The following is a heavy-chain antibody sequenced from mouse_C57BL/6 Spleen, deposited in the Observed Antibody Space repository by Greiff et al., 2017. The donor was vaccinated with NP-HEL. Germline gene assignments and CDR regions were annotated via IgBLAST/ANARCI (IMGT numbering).Heavy chain of an antibody. CDR3: ARALTGRISWFAY. J-gene: IGHJ3*01. CDR2: INPNNGGT. Sequence: EVKLQQSGPELVKPGASVKMSCKASGYTFTDYNMHWVKQSHGKSLEWIGYINPNNGGTSYNQKFKGKATLTVNKSSSTAYMELRSLTSEDSAVYYCARALTGRISWFAYWGQGTLVTVSA. CDR1: GYTFTDYN. D-gene: IGHD4-1*01. V-gene: IGHV1-22*01.